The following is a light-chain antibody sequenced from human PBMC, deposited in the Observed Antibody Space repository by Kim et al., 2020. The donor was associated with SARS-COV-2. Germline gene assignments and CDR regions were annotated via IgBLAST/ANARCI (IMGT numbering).Light chain of an antibody. CDR3: QQYNNLPHT. J-gene: IGKJ2*01. CDR2: EAS. V-gene: IGKV1-33*01. Sequence: DIQMTQSPSSLSASVGDRVIITCQASQDITNYLNWYQQKPGRAPELLIYEASNLHTGVPSRFSAGGSGTDFSLTIRSVQPEDIATYYCQQYNNLPHTFGQGTKLEI. CDR1: QDITNY.